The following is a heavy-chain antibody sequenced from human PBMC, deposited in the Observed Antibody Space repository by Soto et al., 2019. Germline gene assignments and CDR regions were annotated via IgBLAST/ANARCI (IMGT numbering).Heavy chain of an antibody. CDR3: ARTVGVDTAMVTAY. CDR2: ISAYNGNT. V-gene: IGHV1-18*01. Sequence: GASVKVSCKASGYTFTSYGISCVRQAPGQGLEWMGWISAYNGNTNYAQKLQGRVTMTTDTSTSTAYMELRSLRSDDTAVYYCARTVGVDTAMVTAYWGQGTLVTVSS. J-gene: IGHJ4*02. CDR1: GYTFTSYG. D-gene: IGHD5-18*01.